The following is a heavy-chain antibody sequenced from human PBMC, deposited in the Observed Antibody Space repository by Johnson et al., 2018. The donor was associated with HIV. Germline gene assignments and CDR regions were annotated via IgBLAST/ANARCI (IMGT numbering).Heavy chain of an antibody. D-gene: IGHD3-3*01. CDR2: IKGDGSIT. J-gene: IGHJ3*02. V-gene: IGHV3-74*02. CDR3: AGWPIFGGPLPVAFDI. CDR1: GFTFSSYW. Sequence: VQLVESGGGLVQPGGSLRLSCAASGFTFSSYWMHWVRQAPGKGLVWVARIKGDGSITNYADSVKGRFTISRDNAKNTLYLQMNSLRAEDTAVYYCAGWPIFGGPLPVAFDIWGQGTMVTVSS.